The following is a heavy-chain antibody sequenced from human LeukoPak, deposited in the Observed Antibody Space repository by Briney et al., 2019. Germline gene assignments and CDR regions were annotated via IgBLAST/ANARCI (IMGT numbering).Heavy chain of an antibody. Sequence: ASVKVSCKASGYTFTGYYMHWVRQAPGQGLEWMGRINPNSGGTNYAQKFQGRVTMTRDTSISTAYMELSRLRSDDTAVYYCARDRSSSYPRYFQHWGQGTLVTVSS. D-gene: IGHD6-13*01. CDR2: INPNSGGT. J-gene: IGHJ1*01. CDR3: ARDRSSSYPRYFQH. CDR1: GYTFTGYY. V-gene: IGHV1-2*06.